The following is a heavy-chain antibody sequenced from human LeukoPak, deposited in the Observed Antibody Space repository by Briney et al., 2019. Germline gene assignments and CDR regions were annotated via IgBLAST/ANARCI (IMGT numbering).Heavy chain of an antibody. Sequence: SQTLSLTCAISGDSVSSNSAAWNWIRQSPSRGLEWLGRTYYRSKWYNDYAVSVKSRMTINPDTSKNQFSLQLNSVTPEDTAVYYCARDREYSSGSSLGTQDYWGQGTLVTVSS. CDR3: ARDREYSSGSSLGTQDY. J-gene: IGHJ4*02. D-gene: IGHD6-19*01. CDR2: TYYRSKWYN. CDR1: GDSVSSNSAA. V-gene: IGHV6-1*01.